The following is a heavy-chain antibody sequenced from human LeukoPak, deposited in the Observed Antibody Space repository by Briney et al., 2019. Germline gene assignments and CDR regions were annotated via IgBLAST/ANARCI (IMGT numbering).Heavy chain of an antibody. J-gene: IGHJ5*02. V-gene: IGHV4-59*01. CDR3: AKDPLRTEGYSFYYYDSSGPNWFDP. D-gene: IGHD3-22*01. Sequence: SETLSLTCTVSGGSISSYYWNWIRQSPGKGLEWIGYISYSGSTFSNPSLQSRVTISVDTSKSQFSLQLSSVTAADTAVYYCAKDPLRTEGYSFYYYDSSGPNWFDPWGQGTLVTVSS. CDR1: GGSISSYY. CDR2: ISYSGST.